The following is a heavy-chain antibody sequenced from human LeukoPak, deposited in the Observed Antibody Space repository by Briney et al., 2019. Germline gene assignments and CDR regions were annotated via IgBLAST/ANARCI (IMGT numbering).Heavy chain of an antibody. V-gene: IGHV1-18*01. CDR2: ISAYNGNT. D-gene: IGHD6-13*01. J-gene: IGHJ5*02. CDR1: GYTFTSYG. CDR3: ARDSYSSSWDTSPNWFDP. Sequence: ASVTVSCKASGYTFTSYGISWVRQAPGQGLEWMGWISAYNGNTNYAQKLQGRVTMTTDTSTSTAYMELRSLRSDDTAVYYCARDSYSSSWDTSPNWFDPWGQGTLVTVSS.